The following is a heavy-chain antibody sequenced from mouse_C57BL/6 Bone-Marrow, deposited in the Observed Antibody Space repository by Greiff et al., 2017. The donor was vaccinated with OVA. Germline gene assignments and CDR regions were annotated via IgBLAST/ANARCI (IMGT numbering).Heavy chain of an antibody. J-gene: IGHJ2*01. CDR1: GYAFSSYW. CDR2: IYPGDGDT. Sequence: QVQLQQSGAELVKPGASVKISCKASGYAFSSYWMNWVKQRPGKGLEWIGQIYPGDGDTNYNGKFKGKATLTADKSSSTAYMQLSSLTSEDSAVYFCARKKVIYYGNYADYWGQGTTLTVSS. CDR3: ARKKVIYYGNYADY. V-gene: IGHV1-80*01. D-gene: IGHD2-1*01.